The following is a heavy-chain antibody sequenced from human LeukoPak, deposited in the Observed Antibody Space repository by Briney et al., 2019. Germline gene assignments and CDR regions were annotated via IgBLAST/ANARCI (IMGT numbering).Heavy chain of an antibody. Sequence: GGSLRLSCAASGFTFSSYAMSWVRQAPGKGLEWVSAISGSGGSTYYADSVKGRFTISRDNSKNTLYLQMNSLRAEDTAVYYCARVYDSSGYYYWGQGTLVTVSS. D-gene: IGHD3-22*01. CDR2: ISGSGGST. V-gene: IGHV3-23*01. CDR3: ARVYDSSGYYY. CDR1: GFTFSSYA. J-gene: IGHJ4*02.